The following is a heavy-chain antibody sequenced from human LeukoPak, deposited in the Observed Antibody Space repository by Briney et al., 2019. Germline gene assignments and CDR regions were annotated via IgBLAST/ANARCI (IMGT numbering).Heavy chain of an antibody. V-gene: IGHV1-8*03. D-gene: IGHD6-13*01. CDR2: MNPNSGNT. CDR1: GYTFTSYD. Sequence: ASVKVSCKASGYTFTSYDINWVRQATGQGLEWMGWMNPNSGNTGYAQKFQGRVTITRNTSISTAYMELSSLRSEDAAVYYCARAQRSIAAAGRRRGFDYWGQGTLVTVSS. CDR3: ARAQRSIAAAGRRRGFDY. J-gene: IGHJ4*02.